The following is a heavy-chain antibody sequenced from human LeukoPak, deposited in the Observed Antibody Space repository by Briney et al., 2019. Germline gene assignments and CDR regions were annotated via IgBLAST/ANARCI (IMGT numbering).Heavy chain of an antibody. Sequence: GGSLRLSCAASGFTVGSYAMSWVRQAPGKGLEWVSAISTSGGSTYYADSVRGRFTISRDISKNTLYLQMSSLRVEDTAVYYCAKDERGEYYDILTGYYPQTSDYWGQGTLVTVSS. CDR1: GFTVGSYA. CDR2: ISTSGGST. D-gene: IGHD3-9*01. CDR3: AKDERGEYYDILTGYYPQTSDY. V-gene: IGHV3-23*01. J-gene: IGHJ4*02.